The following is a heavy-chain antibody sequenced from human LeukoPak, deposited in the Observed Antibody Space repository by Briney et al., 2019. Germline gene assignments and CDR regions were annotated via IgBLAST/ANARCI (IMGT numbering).Heavy chain of an antibody. J-gene: IGHJ4*02. CDR2: IIPIFGTA. CDR3: AREGGHGGYLDY. D-gene: IGHD3-10*01. CDR1: GGTFSSYA. V-gene: IGHV1-69*06. Sequence: SVEVCCKASGGTFSSYAISWVRQAPGQGLEWMGGIIPIFGTANYAQKFQGRVTITADKSTSTAYMELSSLRSEDTAVYYCAREGGHGGYLDYWGQGTLVTVSS.